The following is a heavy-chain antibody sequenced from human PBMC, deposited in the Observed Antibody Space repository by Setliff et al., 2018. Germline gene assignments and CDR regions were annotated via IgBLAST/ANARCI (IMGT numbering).Heavy chain of an antibody. J-gene: IGHJ4*02. CDR3: ARDLGHGGDSDY. Sequence: LSLTCTVSGGSISSYYWSWIRQPAGKGLEWVGNIGHTGSINYNPSLKSRLTISRDTSKNQVSLKLNSVTATDTAVYYCARDLGHGGDSDYWGQGLLVTVSS. CDR2: IGHTGSI. CDR1: GGSISSYY. V-gene: IGHV4-4*07. D-gene: IGHD2-21*02.